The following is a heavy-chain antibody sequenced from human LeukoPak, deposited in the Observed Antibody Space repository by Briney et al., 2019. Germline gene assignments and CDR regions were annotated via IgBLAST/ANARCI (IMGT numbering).Heavy chain of an antibody. CDR3: ARDRGGYFLGQYGMDV. CDR1: GFTFSSYA. D-gene: IGHD3-10*01. Sequence: PGGSLRLSCAASGFTFSSYAMHWVRQAPGKGLEWVAVISYDGSNKYYADSVKGRFTISRDNSKNTLCLQMNSLRAEDTAVYYCARDRGGYFLGQYGMDVWGQGTTVTVSS. J-gene: IGHJ6*02. V-gene: IGHV3-30-3*01. CDR2: ISYDGSNK.